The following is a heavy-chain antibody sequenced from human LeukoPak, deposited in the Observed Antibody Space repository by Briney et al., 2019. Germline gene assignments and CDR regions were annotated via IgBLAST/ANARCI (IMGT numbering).Heavy chain of an antibody. CDR3: ARASGYSSSWYADY. CDR1: GGSISSYY. Sequence: SSETLSLTCTVSGGSISSYYWSWIRQPPGKGLEWIGYIYYSGSTNYNPSLRSRVTISVDTSKNQFSLKLSSVTAADTAVYYCARASGYSSSWYADYWRRGIRVTVSS. V-gene: IGHV4-59*01. CDR2: IYYSGST. J-gene: IGHJ4*02. D-gene: IGHD6-13*01.